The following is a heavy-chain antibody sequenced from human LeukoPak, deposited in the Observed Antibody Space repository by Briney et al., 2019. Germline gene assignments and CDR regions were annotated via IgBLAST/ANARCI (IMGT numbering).Heavy chain of an antibody. CDR3: ARCAFHFDY. V-gene: IGHV4-39*07. J-gene: IGHJ4*02. CDR2: IYYSGST. CDR1: GGSISSSSYY. Sequence: SETLSLTCTVSGGSISSSSYYWGWIRQPPGKGLEWIGSIYYSGSTYYNPSLKSRVTISVDTSKNQFSLKLSSVTAADTAVYYCARCAFHFDYWGQGTLVTVSS. D-gene: IGHD2/OR15-2a*01.